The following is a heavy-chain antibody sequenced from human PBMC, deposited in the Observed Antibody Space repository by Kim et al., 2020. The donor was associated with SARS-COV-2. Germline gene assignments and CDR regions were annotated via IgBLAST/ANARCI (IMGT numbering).Heavy chain of an antibody. CDR2: IYYSGST. CDR3: ARDLIAVAGEFDY. CDR1: GGSISSSSYY. J-gene: IGHJ4*02. V-gene: IGHV4-39*01. D-gene: IGHD6-19*01. Sequence: SETLSLTCTVSGGSISSSSYYWGWIRQPPGKGLEWIGSIYYSGSTYYNPSLKSRVTISVDTSKNQFSLKLSSVTAADTAVYYCARDLIAVAGEFDYWGQGTLVTVSS.